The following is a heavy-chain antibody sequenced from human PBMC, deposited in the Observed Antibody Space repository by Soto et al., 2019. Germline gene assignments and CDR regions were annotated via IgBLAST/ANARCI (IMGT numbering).Heavy chain of an antibody. Sequence: ASVKVSCKASGYTVTSYAMHWVRQAPGQRLEWMGWINAGNGNTKYSQKFQGRVTITRDTSASTAYMELSSLRSEDTAVYYCARISGIVGASYFDYWGQGTLVTVSS. CDR3: ARISGIVGASYFDY. D-gene: IGHD1-26*01. CDR1: GYTVTSYA. V-gene: IGHV1-3*01. CDR2: INAGNGNT. J-gene: IGHJ4*02.